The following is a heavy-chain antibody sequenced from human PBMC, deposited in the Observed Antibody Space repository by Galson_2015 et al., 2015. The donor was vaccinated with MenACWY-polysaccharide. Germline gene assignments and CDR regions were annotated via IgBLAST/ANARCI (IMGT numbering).Heavy chain of an antibody. CDR3: TRDRPIDY. Sequence: SLRLSCAASGFTFGDYAMAWFRQAPGKGLEWVGFIRCKASGETTGYAASGKGRFTISRDDSKSTAYLQMNSLQTEDTGIYYCTRDRPIDYWGQGTLVTVSS. J-gene: IGHJ4*02. CDR2: IRCKASGETT. V-gene: IGHV3-49*03. CDR1: GFTFGDYA.